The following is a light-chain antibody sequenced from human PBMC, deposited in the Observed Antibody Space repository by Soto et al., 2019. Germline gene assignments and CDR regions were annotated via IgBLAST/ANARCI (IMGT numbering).Light chain of an antibody. V-gene: IGLV2-14*01. CDR1: SSDVGGYKY. Sequence: LTQPASVSGSPGQSITISCTGTSSDVGGYKYVSWSQQRPGKAPQLMIYEVSNRPSGVSNRFSGSKSGNTASLTISGLQAEDEADYYCSSYTSSSTYVFGTGTKVTVL. CDR3: SSYTSSSTYV. J-gene: IGLJ1*01. CDR2: EVS.